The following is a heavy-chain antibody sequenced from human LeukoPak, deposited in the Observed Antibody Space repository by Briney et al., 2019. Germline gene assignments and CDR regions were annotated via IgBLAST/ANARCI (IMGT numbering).Heavy chain of an antibody. CDR2: ISYSGIA. Sequence: PSETLSLTCTVSGGSISSYYWTWIRQPAGKGLEWIGCISYSGIAYYNPSLKSRVIVSVDTSRNQFSLDLSSVTAADTALYYCARVLYDYYFDFWGQGTLVTVSS. D-gene: IGHD2/OR15-2a*01. CDR1: GGSISSYY. CDR3: ARVLYDYYFDF. V-gene: IGHV4-59*06. J-gene: IGHJ4*02.